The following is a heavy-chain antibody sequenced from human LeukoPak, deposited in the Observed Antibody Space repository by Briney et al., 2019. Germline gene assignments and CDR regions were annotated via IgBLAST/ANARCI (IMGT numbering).Heavy chain of an antibody. V-gene: IGHV3-33*01. CDR1: GFTFSSYG. Sequence: PGGSLRLSCAASGFTFSSYGMHWVRQAPGKGLEWVAVIWYDGSNRYYADSVKGRFTISRDNSENTLYLQMNSLRAEDTAVYYCARDAYYYDSSGYYPTFDFDYWGQGTLVTVSS. D-gene: IGHD3-22*01. CDR3: ARDAYYYDSSGYYPTFDFDY. J-gene: IGHJ4*02. CDR2: IWYDGSNR.